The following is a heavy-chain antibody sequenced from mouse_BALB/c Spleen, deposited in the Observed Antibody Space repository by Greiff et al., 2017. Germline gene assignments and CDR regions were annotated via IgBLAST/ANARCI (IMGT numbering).Heavy chain of an antibody. Sequence: EVQLQQSGPELMKPGASVKISCKASGYSFTSYYMHWVKQSHGKSLEWIGYIDPFNGGTSYNQKFKGKATLTVDKSSSTAYMHLSSLTSEDSAVYYCAILPTMITTLDYWGQGTTLTVSS. D-gene: IGHD2-4*01. V-gene: IGHV1-28*01. CDR3: AILPTMITTLDY. CDR1: GYSFTSYY. J-gene: IGHJ2*01. CDR2: IDPFNGGT.